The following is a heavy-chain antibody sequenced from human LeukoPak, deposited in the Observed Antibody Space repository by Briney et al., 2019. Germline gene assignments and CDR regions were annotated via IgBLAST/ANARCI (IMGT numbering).Heavy chain of an antibody. CDR1: GFTFSSYG. CDR2: VIGSGDST. J-gene: IGHJ4*02. CDR3: ARSWASNYGDY. Sequence: PGGSLRLSCAATGFTFSSYGMSWVRQAPGKGLEWVSIVIGSGDSTYYADSVKGRFTISRDNSKNTLYLQMNSLRAEDTAVYYCARSWASNYGDYWGQGTLVTVSS. V-gene: IGHV3-23*01. D-gene: IGHD4-11*01.